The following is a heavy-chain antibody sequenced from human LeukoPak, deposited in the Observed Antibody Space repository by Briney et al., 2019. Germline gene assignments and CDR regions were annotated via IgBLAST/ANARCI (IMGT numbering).Heavy chain of an antibody. J-gene: IGHJ5*02. CDR3: ARLPTGYPNWFDP. Sequence: SETLSLTCAVSGGSIISSSYNWGWIRQPPGKGLEWIGTIYHSGTTYYNPSLKSRVTISVDTSKNQLFLKLSSVTAADTAVYYCARLPTGYPNWFDPWGQGSLVTVSS. CDR1: GGSIISSSYN. D-gene: IGHD3-9*01. CDR2: IYHSGTT. V-gene: IGHV4-39*01.